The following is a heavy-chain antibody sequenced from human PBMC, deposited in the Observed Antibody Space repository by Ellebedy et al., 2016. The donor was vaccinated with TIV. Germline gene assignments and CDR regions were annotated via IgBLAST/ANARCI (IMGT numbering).Heavy chain of an antibody. V-gene: IGHV3-7*01. CDR3: ASDGSYGDFLSPTHAFEM. D-gene: IGHD4-17*01. J-gene: IGHJ3*02. CDR2: LNQDGSDK. CDR1: GFSFRSYW. Sequence: GESLKISCAASGFSFRSYWMSWVRQAPGEGLEWVANLNQDGSDKYYVYSVRGRFTIARDNAKNSLYLQMHSLRDEYTAVYYCASDGSYGDFLSPTHAFEMWGQGTMITVSS.